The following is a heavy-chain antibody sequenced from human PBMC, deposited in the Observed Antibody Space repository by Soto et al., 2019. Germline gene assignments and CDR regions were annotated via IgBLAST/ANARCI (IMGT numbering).Heavy chain of an antibody. CDR2: IYYSGST. Sequence: SETLSLTCTVSGGSISSYYWSWIRQPPGKGLEWIGYIYYSGSTNYNPSLKGRVTISVDTSKNQFSLKLSSVTAADTAVYYCARAASSSWQDNWFDPWGQGTLVTVSS. V-gene: IGHV4-59*01. D-gene: IGHD6-13*01. CDR3: ARAASSSWQDNWFDP. CDR1: GGSISSYY. J-gene: IGHJ5*02.